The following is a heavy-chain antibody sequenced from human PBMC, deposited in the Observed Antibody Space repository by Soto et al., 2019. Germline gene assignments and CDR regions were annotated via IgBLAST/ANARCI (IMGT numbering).Heavy chain of an antibody. Sequence: ASVKVSCKASGYTFTSYDINWVRQATGQGLEWMGWMNPNSGNTGYAQKFQGRVTMTRNTSISTAYMELSSLRSEDTAVYYCARATDCSSTSCYFYVYYYYYMDVWGKGTTVTVSS. CDR3: ARATDCSSTSCYFYVYYYYYMDV. D-gene: IGHD2-2*01. CDR1: GYTFTSYD. V-gene: IGHV1-8*01. CDR2: MNPNSGNT. J-gene: IGHJ6*03.